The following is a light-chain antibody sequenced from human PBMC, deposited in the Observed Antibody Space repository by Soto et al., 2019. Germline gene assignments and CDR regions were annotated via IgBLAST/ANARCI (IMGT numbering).Light chain of an antibody. CDR3: QQSYSTPLFT. V-gene: IGKV1-39*01. J-gene: IGKJ3*01. CDR1: QSISNY. CDR2: AGS. Sequence: DIPMTQSPSSLSASVGDRVTITCRASQSISNYLNWYQQKPGKAPKLLIYAGSSLQSGVLSRFSGSGSGTDFTLTISSLQPEDFATYYCQQSYSTPLFTFGPGTKVDI.